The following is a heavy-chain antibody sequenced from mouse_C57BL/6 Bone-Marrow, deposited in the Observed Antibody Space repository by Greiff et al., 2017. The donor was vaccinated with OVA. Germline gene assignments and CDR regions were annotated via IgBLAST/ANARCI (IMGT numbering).Heavy chain of an antibody. CDR2: IYPGSGST. V-gene: IGHV1-55*01. CDR3: ARDYGSSYWYFDV. CDR1: GYTFTSYW. Sequence: QVQLKQPGAELVKPGASVKMSCKASGYTFTSYWITWVKQRPGQGLEWIGDIYPGSGSTNYNEKFKSKATLTVDTSSSTAYMQLSSLISEDSAVYYCARDYGSSYWYFDVWGTGTTVTVSS. D-gene: IGHD1-1*01. J-gene: IGHJ1*03.